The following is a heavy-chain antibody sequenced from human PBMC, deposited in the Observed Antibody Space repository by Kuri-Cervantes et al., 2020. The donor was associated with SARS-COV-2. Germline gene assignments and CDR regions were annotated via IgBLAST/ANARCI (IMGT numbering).Heavy chain of an antibody. CDR1: GISLTNSGLA. CDR2: IYWDDDK. D-gene: IGHD4-23*01. CDR3: SARGGQYFNH. Sequence: SGPTLVKPTQTLTLTCTLSGISLTNSGLAVDWIRQPPGKALEWLGIIYWDDDKLYGPSLENRLTIARDTSQNQDVLTLTNMDPVDTATYYCSARGGQYFNHWGQGTSVTVAS. J-gene: IGHJ1*01. V-gene: IGHV2-5*05.